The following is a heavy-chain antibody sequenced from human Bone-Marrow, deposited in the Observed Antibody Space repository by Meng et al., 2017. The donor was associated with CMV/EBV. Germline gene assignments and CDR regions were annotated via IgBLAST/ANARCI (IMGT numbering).Heavy chain of an antibody. V-gene: IGHV3-74*01. D-gene: IGHD3-22*01. J-gene: IGHJ3*02. CDR2: INSDGSST. CDR3: ARRGGRHPNYYDSSGYYYGNAFDI. CDR1: GFTFSSYW. Sequence: GESLKISCAASGFTFSSYWMHWVRQAPGKGLVWVSRINSDGSSTSYADSVKGRFTISRDNAKNTLYLQMNSLRAEDTAVYYCARRGGRHPNYYDSSGYYYGNAFDIWRQGTMVTVSS.